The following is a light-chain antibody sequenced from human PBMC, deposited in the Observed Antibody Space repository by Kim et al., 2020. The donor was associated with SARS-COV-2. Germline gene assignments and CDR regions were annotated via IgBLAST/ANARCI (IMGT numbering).Light chain of an antibody. J-gene: IGLJ2*01. V-gene: IGLV3-1*01. CDR2: QDS. CDR1: KLGDKY. Sequence: VSPGQTASITCSGDKLGDKYACWYQQKPGQSPVLVIYQDSKRPSGIPERFSGSNSGNTATLTIRGTQAMDEADYYCQAWDSSTGVVFGGGTQLTVL. CDR3: QAWDSSTGVV.